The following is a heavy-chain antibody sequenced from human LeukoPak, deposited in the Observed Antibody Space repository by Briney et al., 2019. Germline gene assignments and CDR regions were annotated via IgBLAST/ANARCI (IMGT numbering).Heavy chain of an antibody. CDR2: IIPIFGTA. Sequence: SVKVSCKASGGTFSSYAISWVRQAPGQGLEWVGRIIPIFGTANYAQKFQGRVTITTDESTSTAYMELSSLRSEDTAVYYCASVSYYYDSSGYDNSGFDYWGQGTLVTVSS. V-gene: IGHV1-69*05. J-gene: IGHJ4*02. CDR3: ASVSYYYDSSGYDNSGFDY. D-gene: IGHD3-22*01. CDR1: GGTFSSYA.